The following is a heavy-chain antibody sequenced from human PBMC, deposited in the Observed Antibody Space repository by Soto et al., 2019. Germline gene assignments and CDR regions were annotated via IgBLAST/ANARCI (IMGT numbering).Heavy chain of an antibody. CDR2: IIPIFGTA. CDR1: GGTFSSYA. CDR3: ARVTGGSPGIAFDI. Sequence: QVQLVQSGAEVKKPGSSVKVSCKASGGTFSSYAISWVRQAPGQGLEWMGGIIPIFGTANYAQKFQGRVPITADQSTSTAYIEVSSLRSEDKAVYYCARVTGGSPGIAFDIWGQGTMVTVSS. D-gene: IGHD3-10*01. J-gene: IGHJ3*02. V-gene: IGHV1-69*01.